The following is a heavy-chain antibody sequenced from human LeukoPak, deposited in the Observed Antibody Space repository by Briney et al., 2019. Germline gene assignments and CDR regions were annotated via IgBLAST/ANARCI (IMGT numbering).Heavy chain of an antibody. CDR1: GGSISDFY. CDR2: IYSSGNT. V-gene: IGHV4-4*07. CDR3: ARVTDSLDY. Sequence: SETLSLTCIVSGGSISDFYRSWVRQSAGKGREYIGRIYSSGNTNYNPSLKSRVAMSVDTSKNQFSLNLRSLSAADTAVYYCARVTDSLDYWGRELWSPSPQ. J-gene: IGHJ4*02. D-gene: IGHD4-11*01.